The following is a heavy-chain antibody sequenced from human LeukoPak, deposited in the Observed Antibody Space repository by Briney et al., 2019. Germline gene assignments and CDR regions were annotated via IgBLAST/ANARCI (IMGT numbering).Heavy chain of an antibody. D-gene: IGHD4-17*01. J-gene: IGHJ5*02. V-gene: IGHV4-4*07. CDR1: GNSFGNYY. Sequence: SETLSLTCTVSGNSFGNYYWSWIWQPAGKGLEWIGRIYTSGTTTYNPSLKSRVTMSVDTSRNQFSLRLSSVTAADTAVYFCTRDTGTTGEVKFDPWGQGTLVTVSS. CDR3: TRDTGTTGEVKFDP. CDR2: IYTSGTT.